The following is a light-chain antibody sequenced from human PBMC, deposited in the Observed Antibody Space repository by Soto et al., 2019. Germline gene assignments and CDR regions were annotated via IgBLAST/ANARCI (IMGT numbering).Light chain of an antibody. CDR1: SSDVGGYNS. CDR2: DVS. V-gene: IGLV2-14*01. J-gene: IGLJ2*01. CDR3: SSYTSRSTLV. Sequence: QSVLTQPASVSGSPGQSITISCTGTSSDVGGYNSVSWYQQHPGKAPKLMIYDVSNRPSGVSNRFSGSKSGNTASLTISGLQAEDEADYHCSSYTSRSTLVFGGGTKLTVL.